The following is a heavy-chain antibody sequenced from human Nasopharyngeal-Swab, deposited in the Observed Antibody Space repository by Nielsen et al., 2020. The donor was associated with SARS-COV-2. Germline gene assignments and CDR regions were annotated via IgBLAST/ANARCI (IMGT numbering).Heavy chain of an antibody. CDR2: INADGSSS. V-gene: IGHV3-74*01. Sequence: GESLKISCAASGFTFSSFGMHWVRQAPGKGLVCVSRINADGSSSTYADSVKGRFTISRDNAKNTVYLQMNNLGAEDTAVYYCVRGSSAWKGIDYWGQGTLVTVSS. CDR3: VRGSSAWKGIDY. J-gene: IGHJ4*02. CDR1: GFTFSSFG. D-gene: IGHD6-19*01.